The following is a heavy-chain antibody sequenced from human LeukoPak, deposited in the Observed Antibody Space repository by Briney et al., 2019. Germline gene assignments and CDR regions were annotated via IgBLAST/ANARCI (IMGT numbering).Heavy chain of an antibody. D-gene: IGHD3-9*01. CDR2: IYSGGST. J-gene: IGHJ4*02. V-gene: IGHV3-53*01. Sequence: GGSLRLSCGASGFTFSSNYMTWVRQAPGKGLEWVSVIYSGGSTSYADSVRGRFTVSRDNSKNTVYLQMNSLRAEDTAVYYCANLPLTGYYGFDSWGQGALITVSS. CDR1: GFTFSSNY. CDR3: ANLPLTGYYGFDS.